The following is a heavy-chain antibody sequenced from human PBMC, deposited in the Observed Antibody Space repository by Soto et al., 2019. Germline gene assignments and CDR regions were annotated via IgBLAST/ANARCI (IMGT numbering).Heavy chain of an antibody. J-gene: IGHJ4*02. CDR1: GFTFSSYG. Sequence: QVQLVKSGGGVVQPGRSLRLSCAASGFTFSSYGMHWVRQAPGKGLEWVAVIWYDGSNKYYADSVKGRFTISRDNSKNTLYLQMNSLRAEDTAVYYCARDAATYYYGSGSYVVGYWGQGTLVTVSS. V-gene: IGHV3-33*01. CDR3: ARDAATYYYGSGSYVVGY. CDR2: IWYDGSNK. D-gene: IGHD3-10*01.